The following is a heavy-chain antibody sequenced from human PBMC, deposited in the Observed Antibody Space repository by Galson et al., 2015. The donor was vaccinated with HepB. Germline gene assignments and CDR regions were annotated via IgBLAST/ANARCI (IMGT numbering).Heavy chain of an antibody. CDR1: GYTFTSYD. D-gene: IGHD1-26*01. Sequence: SVKVSCKASGYTFTSYDINWVRQATGQGLEWMGWMNPNSGNTGYAQKFQGRVTMTRNTSISTAYMELSSLRSEDTAVYYCARVWSGGFDYYYYMDVWGKGTTVTVSS. CDR3: ARVWSGGFDYYYYMDV. CDR2: MNPNSGNT. V-gene: IGHV1-8*01. J-gene: IGHJ6*03.